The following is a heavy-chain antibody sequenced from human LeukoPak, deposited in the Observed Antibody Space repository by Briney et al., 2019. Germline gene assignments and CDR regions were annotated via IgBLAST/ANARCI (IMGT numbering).Heavy chain of an antibody. J-gene: IGHJ6*03. CDR3: AGGYITSRGYYYYYMDV. D-gene: IGHD5-18*01. CDR2: ISAYNGNT. V-gene: IGHV1-18*01. CDR1: GYTFTSYG. Sequence: ASVKVSCKASGYTFTSYGISWVRQAPGQGLEWTGWISAYNGNTNYAQKLQGRVTMTTDTSTSTAYMELRSLRSDDTAVYYCAGGYITSRGYYYYYMDVWGKGTTVTVSS.